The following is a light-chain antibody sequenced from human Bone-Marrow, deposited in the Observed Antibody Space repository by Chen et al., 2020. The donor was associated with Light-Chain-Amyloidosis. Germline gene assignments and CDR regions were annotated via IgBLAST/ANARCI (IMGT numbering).Light chain of an antibody. V-gene: IGLV2-14*01. CDR2: EGT. Sequence: QSALTQPASGSGSPGQSITISCTGTSSDVGGDNHVSWYQQHPDKAPKLMIYEGTNRPSWVPDRFSGSKSDNTASLTISGLQTEDEADYFCSSYTITNTLVFGSGTRVTVL. CDR1: SSDVGGDNH. CDR3: SSYTITNTLV. J-gene: IGLJ1*01.